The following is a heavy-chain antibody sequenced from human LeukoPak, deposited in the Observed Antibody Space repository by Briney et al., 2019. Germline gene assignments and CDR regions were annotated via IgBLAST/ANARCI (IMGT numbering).Heavy chain of an antibody. Sequence: SGPTLVKPTQTLTLTCTFSGFSLSTSGVGVAWIRQPPGKALECLALIYWNDDKRYSPSLKSRLTITKDTSKNQVVLTMTNMDPVDTATYYCAHREKGAFDIWGQGTMVIVSS. CDR2: IYWNDDK. J-gene: IGHJ3*02. CDR3: AHREKGAFDI. CDR1: GFSLSTSGVG. V-gene: IGHV2-5*01.